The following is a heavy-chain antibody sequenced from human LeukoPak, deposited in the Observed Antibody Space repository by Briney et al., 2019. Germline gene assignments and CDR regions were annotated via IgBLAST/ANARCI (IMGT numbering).Heavy chain of an antibody. D-gene: IGHD3-16*02. CDR2: ITSSGSST. CDR3: TRGPGYDYVWGTYRADY. Sequence: GGSLRLSCSASGFIFYSYAMHWVRQAPGRGLEYVAAITSSGSSTFHANSAKGRFTISRDNSKNTLYLQMGSLRPEDMAVYFYTRGPGYDYVWGTYRADYWGQGTLVTVSS. V-gene: IGHV3-64*01. CDR1: GFIFYSYA. J-gene: IGHJ4*02.